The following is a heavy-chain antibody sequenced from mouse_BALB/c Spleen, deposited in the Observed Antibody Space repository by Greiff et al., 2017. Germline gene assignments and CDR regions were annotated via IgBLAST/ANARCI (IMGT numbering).Heavy chain of an antibody. Sequence: EVMLVESGGGLVKPGGSLKLSCAASGFTFSSYAMSWVRQTPEKRLEWVASISSGGSTYYPDSVKGRFTISRDNARNILYLQMSSLRSEDTAMYYCARGPDGYSRDYWGQGTSVTVSS. CDR1: GFTFSSYA. CDR2: ISSGGST. J-gene: IGHJ4*01. V-gene: IGHV5-6-5*01. CDR3: ARGPDGYSRDY. D-gene: IGHD2-3*01.